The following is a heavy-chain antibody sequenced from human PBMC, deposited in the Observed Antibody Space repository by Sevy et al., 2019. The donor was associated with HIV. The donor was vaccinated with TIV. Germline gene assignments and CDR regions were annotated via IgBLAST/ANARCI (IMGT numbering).Heavy chain of an antibody. CDR1: GFTFSTYS. J-gene: IGHJ6*02. V-gene: IGHV3-21*01. CDR2: ISSSSNYI. CDR3: ARDVNYDYIWGSYSSYYGMDV. D-gene: IGHD3-16*01. Sequence: GGSLRLSCAASGFTFSTYSMNWVRQAPGKGLEWVSSISSSSNYIYYADSLKGRFTISRDNAKNSLYLQMNSLRADDTAVYYCARDVNYDYIWGSYSSYYGMDVWGQGTTVTVSS.